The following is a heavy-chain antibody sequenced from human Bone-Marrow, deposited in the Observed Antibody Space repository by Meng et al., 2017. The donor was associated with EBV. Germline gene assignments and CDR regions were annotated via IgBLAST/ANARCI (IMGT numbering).Heavy chain of an antibody. V-gene: IGHV3-23*01. CDR3: ARYLTGGTRWFDP. Sequence: EVQLLESGGGVVQPGGSLRLVCVASGFTFSNYPMTWVRQAPGKGLEWVSVIDGSSATSYYADSVKGRFTISRDNSKNTLSLQMNSLRAEDTALYFCARYLTGGTRWFDPWGQGILVTVSS. CDR1: GFTFSNYP. CDR2: IDGSSATS. J-gene: IGHJ5*02. D-gene: IGHD3-9*01.